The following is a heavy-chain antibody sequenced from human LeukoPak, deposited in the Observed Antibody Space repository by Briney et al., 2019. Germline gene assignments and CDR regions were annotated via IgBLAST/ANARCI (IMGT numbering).Heavy chain of an antibody. CDR1: GFTFSSYS. Sequence: GGSLRLSCAASGFTFSSYSMNWVRQAPGKGLVWVSRINSDGSSTSYADSVKGRFTISRDNAKNTLYLQMNSLRAEDTAVYYCASYCSGGSCYWAPDAFDIWGQGTMVTVSS. CDR2: INSDGSST. D-gene: IGHD2-15*01. CDR3: ASYCSGGSCYWAPDAFDI. J-gene: IGHJ3*02. V-gene: IGHV3-74*01.